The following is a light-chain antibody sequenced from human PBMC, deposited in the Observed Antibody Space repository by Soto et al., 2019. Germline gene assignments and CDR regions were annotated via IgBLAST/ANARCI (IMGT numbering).Light chain of an antibody. CDR3: QHYNNWPHT. V-gene: IGKV3-15*01. CDR2: GAS. Sequence: EIVMTQSPATLSVSPGERAALSCRASQSVGSHLAWYQQKPGQAPMLLIYGASARATGIPARFSGSGSGTEFTLTISSLQSEDFAVYYCQHYNNWPHTFGQGTDLEIK. J-gene: IGKJ2*01. CDR1: QSVGSH.